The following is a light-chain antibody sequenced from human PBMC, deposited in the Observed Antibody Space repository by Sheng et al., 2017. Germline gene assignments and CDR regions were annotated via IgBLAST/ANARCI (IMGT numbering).Light chain of an antibody. CDR3: LQDYDYPRT. Sequence: DIQMTQSPSTLSVSVGDRVTITCRASQRISNYLAWYQQKPGQAPKLLIYKASTLQSGVPSRFSGSGSGTEFTLTISSLQPEDFATYYCLQDYDYPRTFGQGTKVEIK. V-gene: IGKV1-5*03. J-gene: IGKJ1*01. CDR1: QRISNY. CDR2: KAS.